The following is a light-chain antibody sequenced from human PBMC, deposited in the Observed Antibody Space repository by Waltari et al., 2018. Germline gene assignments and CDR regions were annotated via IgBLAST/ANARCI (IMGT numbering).Light chain of an antibody. CDR2: LGS. J-gene: IGKJ1*01. Sequence: IGMTQSPLSTPVTPGEPAPISCRSSQSLLHSNGYNYLDWYLQKPGQSRQLLIYLGSNRASGVPDRFSGSGSGTDFTLKISRVEAEDVGVYYCMQALQTPRTFGQGTKVEIK. CDR3: MQALQTPRT. CDR1: QSLLHSNGYNY. V-gene: IGKV2-28*01.